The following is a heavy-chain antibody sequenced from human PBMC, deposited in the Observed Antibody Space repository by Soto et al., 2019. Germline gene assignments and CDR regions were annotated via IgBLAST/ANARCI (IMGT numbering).Heavy chain of an antibody. D-gene: IGHD2-8*01. CDR2: IRNKVMTYTT. CDR1: GFTFSDHY. CDR3: TXVGRLTTPYYPDY. V-gene: IGHV3-72*01. J-gene: IGHJ4*02. Sequence: EVQLVESGGGLVQPEGSLRLSCVASGFTFSDHYMDWVRQAPGKGLEWVGRIRNKVMTYTTEYAASVKGRFTVSRDDSXXXXXXXXXXXXXXXXXMYYCTXVGRLTTPYYPDYWGQGTLVTVSS.